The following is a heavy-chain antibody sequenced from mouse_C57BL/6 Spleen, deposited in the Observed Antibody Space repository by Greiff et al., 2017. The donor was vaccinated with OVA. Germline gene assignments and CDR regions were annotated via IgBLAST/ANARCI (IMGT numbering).Heavy chain of an antibody. V-gene: IGHV1-62-2*01. CDR3: ARHGLITTVVGGAMDY. CDR2: FYPGRGSI. J-gene: IGHJ4*01. D-gene: IGHD1-1*01. Sequence: QVQLQQSGAELVKPGASVKLSCKASGYTFTEYSIHWVQQRSGQGLEWIGWFYPGRGSIKYNEKFKDKATLTADKSSSTVYMELSRLTSEDSAVDFWARHGLITTVVGGAMDYWGQGTSVTVSS. CDR1: GYTFTEYS.